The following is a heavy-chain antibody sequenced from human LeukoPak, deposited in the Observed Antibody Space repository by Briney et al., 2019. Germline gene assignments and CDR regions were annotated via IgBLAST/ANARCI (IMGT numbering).Heavy chain of an antibody. CDR2: IRYDGSNK. V-gene: IGHV3-30*02. CDR3: AKDGDSNHIDY. D-gene: IGHD4-11*01. CDR1: GFTFSSYG. Sequence: GGSLRLSCAASGFTFSSYGMHWVRQAPGKGLEWVPFIRYDGSNKYYADSVKSRFTISRDNSKNTLYLQMNSLRDEDTAVYYCAKDGDSNHIDYWGQGTLVTVSS. J-gene: IGHJ4*02.